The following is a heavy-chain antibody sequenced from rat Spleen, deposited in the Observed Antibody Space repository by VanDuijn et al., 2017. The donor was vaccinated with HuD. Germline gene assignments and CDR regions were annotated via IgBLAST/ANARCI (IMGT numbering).Heavy chain of an antibody. CDR3: ARHAGDYGSYFDY. V-gene: IGHV5-29*01. D-gene: IGHD1-3*01. CDR2: ISYGDSYGHSST. Sequence: EVQLVESDGGLVQPGRSLKLSCAASGFTFSDYYMAWVRQAPTKGLEWVATISYGDSYGHSSTYYRDSVKGRFTISRDSAESTLYLQMDSLRSEDTATYYCARHAGDYGSYFDYWGQGVMVTVSS. J-gene: IGHJ2*01. CDR1: GFTFSDYY.